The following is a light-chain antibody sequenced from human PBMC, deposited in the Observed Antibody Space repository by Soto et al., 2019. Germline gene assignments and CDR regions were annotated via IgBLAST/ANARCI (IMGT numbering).Light chain of an antibody. CDR3: HQYNTWPYT. Sequence: DRVLTQSPATLSVSPGERVTLSCRANQSLNDKLAWYQQKPGQAPRLLFSGASTRATGIAARFSASGSGTEFTHTISSMHSEDRAIYYCHQYNTWPYTFGQGTKLDIK. J-gene: IGKJ2*01. V-gene: IGKV3-15*01. CDR2: GAS. CDR1: QSLNDK.